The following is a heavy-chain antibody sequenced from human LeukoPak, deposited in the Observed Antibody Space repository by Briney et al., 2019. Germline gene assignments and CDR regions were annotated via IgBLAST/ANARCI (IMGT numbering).Heavy chain of an antibody. J-gene: IGHJ4*02. CDR2: IQSETDGGTT. CDR1: GCIFRNVW. Sequence: GGSLRLSCAASGCIFRNVWMNWVRQAPGKGLEWVGRIQSETDGGTTDYAAPMKGIFTISRDDSKMMLYLQMNSLQTEDTAVYFCTTVLGGLRFFDHWGQGTAVTVSS. V-gene: IGHV3-15*07. CDR3: TTVLGGLRFFDH.